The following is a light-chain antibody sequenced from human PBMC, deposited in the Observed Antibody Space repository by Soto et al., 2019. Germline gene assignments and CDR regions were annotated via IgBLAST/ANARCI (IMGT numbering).Light chain of an antibody. J-gene: IGLJ3*02. CDR2: EVS. Sequence: QSALTQPASVSGSPGQSITISCTGTSSDVGSYNYVSWYQQHPGKAPKLMIYEVSNRPSGGSNRFSGSKSGNTASLTISGLQAEDEANYYCSSYTSLSTRVFGGGTQLTVL. V-gene: IGLV2-14*01. CDR1: SSDVGSYNY. CDR3: SSYTSLSTRV.